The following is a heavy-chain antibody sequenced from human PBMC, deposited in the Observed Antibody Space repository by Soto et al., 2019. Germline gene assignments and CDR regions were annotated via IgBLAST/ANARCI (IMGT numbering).Heavy chain of an antibody. Sequence: PGGSLRLSCAASGFTFSNYAMHWVRQAPGKGLEWVAVISYDGSNKYYADSVKGRFTISRDNSKNTLYLQMNSLRAEDTAVYYCARDPLAVERTYWGQGTLVTVSS. J-gene: IGHJ4*02. V-gene: IGHV3-30-3*01. CDR2: ISYDGSNK. CDR1: GFTFSNYA. CDR3: ARDPLAVERTY. D-gene: IGHD6-19*01.